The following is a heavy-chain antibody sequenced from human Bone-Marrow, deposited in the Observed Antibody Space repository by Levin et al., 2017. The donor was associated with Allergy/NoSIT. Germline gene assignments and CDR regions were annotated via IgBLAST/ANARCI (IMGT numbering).Heavy chain of an antibody. CDR1: GFTFSDAW. Sequence: PGGSLRLSCAASGFTFSDAWMTWVRQAPGKGLERVGRIKSKINGGATDYDAPVEGRFTISRDDSKSTLYLQMNSLKTEDTGVYYCTTLSDFLPSCYWGQGTLVTVSP. V-gene: IGHV3-15*01. D-gene: IGHD2-15*01. CDR2: IKSKINGGAT. CDR3: TTLSDFLPSCY. J-gene: IGHJ4*02.